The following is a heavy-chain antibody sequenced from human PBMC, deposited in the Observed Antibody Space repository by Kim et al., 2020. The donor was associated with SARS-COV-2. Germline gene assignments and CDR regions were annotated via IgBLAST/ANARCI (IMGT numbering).Heavy chain of an antibody. CDR2: IYYSGST. J-gene: IGHJ4*02. CDR3: ATKKGVAAAGTDYFDY. D-gene: IGHD6-13*01. V-gene: IGHV4-39*01. CDR1: GGSISSSSYY. Sequence: SETLSLTCTVSGGSISSSSYYWGWIRQPPGKGLEWIGSIYYSGSTYFNPSLKSRVTISVDTSKNQFSLKLSSVTAADTAVYYCATKKGVAAAGTDYFDYWGQGTLVTVSS.